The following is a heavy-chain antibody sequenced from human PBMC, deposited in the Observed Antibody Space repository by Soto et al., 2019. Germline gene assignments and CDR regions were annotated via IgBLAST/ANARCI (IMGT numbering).Heavy chain of an antibody. CDR2: LKQGGSER. J-gene: IGHJ4*02. V-gene: IGHV3-7*05. Sequence: GGCLGLSCAASGFTLSHYWMGWVRQAPGKGLEWVANLKQGGSERYYLDSVKGRFTISRDNAENSLYLQMDSLRVEDTAVYYCVSDLPYLWSGYTPYSFDLWGQGTLVTVSS. CDR1: GFTLSHYW. D-gene: IGHD3-3*01. CDR3: VSDLPYLWSGYTPYSFDL.